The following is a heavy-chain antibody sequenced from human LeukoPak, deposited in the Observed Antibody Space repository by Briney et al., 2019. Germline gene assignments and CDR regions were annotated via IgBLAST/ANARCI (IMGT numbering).Heavy chain of an antibody. CDR2: INYSGST. CDR1: GGSFSGYY. J-gene: IGHJ5*02. V-gene: IGHV4-34*01. D-gene: IGHD3-10*01. CDR3: ARGVRYYYGTGWFDP. Sequence: PSETLSLTCAVYGGSFSGYYWSWIRQPPGKGLEWIGEINYSGSTNYNPSLKSRVTISVDTSKNQFSLKLSSVTAADTAVYYCARGVRYYYGTGWFDPWGQGTLVTVSS.